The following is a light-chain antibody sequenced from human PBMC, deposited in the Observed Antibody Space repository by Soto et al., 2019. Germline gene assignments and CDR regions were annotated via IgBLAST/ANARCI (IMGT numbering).Light chain of an antibody. Sequence: EIVMTQSPATLSVSPGERATLSCRASQSVSGNLAWYQQKPGQAPRLLIYGASTRAPGIPARFSGSGSGTAFILPISSLQSADFAVYYCQQYNNWRPWTFGQGTKVDIK. J-gene: IGKJ1*01. CDR1: QSVSGN. V-gene: IGKV3-15*01. CDR2: GAS. CDR3: QQYNNWRPWT.